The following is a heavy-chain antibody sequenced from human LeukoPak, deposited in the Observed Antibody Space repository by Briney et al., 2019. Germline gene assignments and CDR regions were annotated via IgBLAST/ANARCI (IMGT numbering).Heavy chain of an antibody. Sequence: ASVKVSCKATGYTFTSYYMHWVRQAPGQGLEWMGIINPSGGSTSYAQKFQGRVTMTRDTSTSTVYMELSSLRSEDTAVYYCAGGESYDSSGYCFDYWGQGTLVTVSS. J-gene: IGHJ4*02. CDR2: INPSGGST. D-gene: IGHD3-22*01. V-gene: IGHV1-46*01. CDR1: GYTFTSYY. CDR3: AGGESYDSSGYCFDY.